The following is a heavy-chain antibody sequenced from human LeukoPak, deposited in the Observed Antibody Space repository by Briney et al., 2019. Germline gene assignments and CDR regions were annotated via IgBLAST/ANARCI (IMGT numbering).Heavy chain of an antibody. D-gene: IGHD6-19*01. CDR3: ARPAHSSRGGRYFDY. J-gene: IGHJ4*02. Sequence: AAVKVSCKPSGYIFTGYNIHWVRQAPGQGLEWMGIINPSGGSTSYAQKFQGRVNITRDTYTSTVYMELSSLRSEDAAVYYCARPAHSSRGGRYFDYWGQGTLVTVSS. CDR2: INPSGGST. V-gene: IGHV1-46*01. CDR1: GYIFTGYN.